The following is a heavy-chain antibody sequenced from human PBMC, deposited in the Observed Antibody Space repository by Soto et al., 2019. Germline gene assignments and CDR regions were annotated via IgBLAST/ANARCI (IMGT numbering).Heavy chain of an antibody. V-gene: IGHV4-39*01. CDR1: GGSISSSSYY. D-gene: IGHD3-3*01. J-gene: IGHJ4*02. CDR2: IYYSGST. CDR3: VYYDFWSGYYNDY. Sequence: SETLSLTCTVSGGSISSSSYYWGWIRQPPGKGLEWIGSIYYSGSTYYNPSLKSRVTISVDTSKNQFSLRLSSVTAADTALYYCVYYDFWSGYYNDYWGQGTLVTVSS.